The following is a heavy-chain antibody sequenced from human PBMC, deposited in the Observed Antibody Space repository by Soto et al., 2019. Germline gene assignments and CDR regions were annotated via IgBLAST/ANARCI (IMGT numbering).Heavy chain of an antibody. J-gene: IGHJ4*01. D-gene: IGHD2-15*01. CDR3: PGRAETSYCSGGSRSYYFDY. CDR1: GYDYTTYW. Sequence: GESLRISCKVSGYDYTTYWIGWGRQMPGKGLEWMGIIYPGDSDTRYNPSFQDRVTISADRSISTAYLRWSSLKASDTAIYFCPGRAETSYCSGGSRSYYFDYCGQGSPVTVSA. CDR2: IYPGDSDT. V-gene: IGHV5-51*01.